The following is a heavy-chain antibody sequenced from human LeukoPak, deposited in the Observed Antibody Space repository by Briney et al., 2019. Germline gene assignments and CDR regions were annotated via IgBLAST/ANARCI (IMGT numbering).Heavy chain of an antibody. V-gene: IGHV1-69*13. CDR1: GGTFSSYA. Sequence: GASVKVSCKASGGTFSSYAISWVRQAPGQGLEWMGGIIPIFGTANYAQKFQGRVTITADESTRTAYMDLSILTPQDTAVYYCARNKGRCYYESSGYCTNPFDYWGQGTLVTVSS. J-gene: IGHJ4*02. CDR2: IIPIFGTA. CDR3: ARNKGRCYYESSGYCTNPFDY. D-gene: IGHD3-22*01.